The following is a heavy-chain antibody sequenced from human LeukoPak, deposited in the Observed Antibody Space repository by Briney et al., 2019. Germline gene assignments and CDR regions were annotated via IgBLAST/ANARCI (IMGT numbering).Heavy chain of an antibody. D-gene: IGHD6-13*01. CDR2: ISYDEDNK. J-gene: IGHJ4*02. CDR1: GCTFSSNA. V-gene: IGHV3-33*08. CDR3: ARDHSSSWSNLDY. Sequence: PGRSLRLSCAASGCTFSSNAMHWVRQAPGKGLEWVAVISYDEDNKYRADSVKGRFTISRDNSKNTLYLQMNSLRAEDTAVYYCARDHSSSWSNLDYWGQGTLVTVSS.